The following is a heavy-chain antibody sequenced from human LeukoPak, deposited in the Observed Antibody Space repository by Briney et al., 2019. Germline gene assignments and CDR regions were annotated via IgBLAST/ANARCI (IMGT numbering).Heavy chain of an antibody. CDR1: GGSISSYY. CDR2: IHYRGST. V-gene: IGHV4-59*08. J-gene: IGHJ4*02. CDR3: ARLVLGATAYFDC. D-gene: IGHD1-26*01. Sequence: SETLSLTCTVSGGSISSYYWTWIRQPPGKGLEWIGYIHYRGSTNYNPSLKNRVTISVDKSKNQFSLKLSSVTAADTAVYYCARLVLGATAYFDCWGQGTLVTVSS.